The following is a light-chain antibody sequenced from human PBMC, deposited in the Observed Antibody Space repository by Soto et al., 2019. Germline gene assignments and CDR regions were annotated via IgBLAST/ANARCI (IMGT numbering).Light chain of an antibody. CDR3: QQYNKWPLFT. Sequence: EVVLTQSPATLSVSPGERATLSYRASQTVGTNLAWYQQRPGQAPRLLIYGASTRATGIPARFSGSGSGSEFTLTISSLQSDDFAVYYCQQYNKWPLFTFGPGTRVDNK. J-gene: IGKJ3*01. CDR1: QTVGTN. CDR2: GAS. V-gene: IGKV3-15*01.